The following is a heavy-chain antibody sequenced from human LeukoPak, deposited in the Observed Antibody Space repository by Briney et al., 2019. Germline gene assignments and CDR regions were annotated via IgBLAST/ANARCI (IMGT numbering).Heavy chain of an antibody. J-gene: IGHJ6*03. CDR2: IYTSGST. V-gene: IGHV4-4*07. CDR3: ARVIVATITSYYYYYMDV. CDR1: GGSISSYY. D-gene: IGHD5-12*01. Sequence: SETLSLTCTVSGGSISSYYWSWIRQPAGKGLEWIGRIYTSGSTNYNPSLKSRVTISVDTSKNQFSLKLSSVTAADTAVYYCARVIVATITSYYYYYMDVWGKGTTVTVSS.